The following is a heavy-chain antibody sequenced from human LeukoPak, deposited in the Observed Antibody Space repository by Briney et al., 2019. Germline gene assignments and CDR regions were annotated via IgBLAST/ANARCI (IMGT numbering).Heavy chain of an antibody. D-gene: IGHD3-22*01. CDR1: GFTFSSYG. CDR2: ISGSGGST. J-gene: IGHJ4*02. CDR3: ARHGDSSGYFPLDY. Sequence: GGSLRLSCAASGFTFSSYGMSWVRQAPGKGLEWVSAISGSGGSTYYADSVKGRFTISRDNSKNTLYLQMNSLRAEDTAVYYCARHGDSSGYFPLDYWGQGTLVTVSS. V-gene: IGHV3-23*01.